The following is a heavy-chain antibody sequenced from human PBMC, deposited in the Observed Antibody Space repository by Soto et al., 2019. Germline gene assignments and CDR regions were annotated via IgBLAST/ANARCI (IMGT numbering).Heavy chain of an antibody. D-gene: IGHD1-26*01. V-gene: IGHV1-3*05. CDR1: GFSITRYA. J-gene: IGHJ6*02. CDR2: INAGNGDT. CDR3: AREGRGYYYSGMDV. Sequence: QVQLVQSGAEEKKPGASVKVSCKASGFSITRYAIHWVRQAPGQRLEWMGWINAGNGDTKYSESFQGRVSITGDTXTNTAYMELSSLRREDTAVYYCAREGRGYYYSGMDVWGQGTTVTVSS.